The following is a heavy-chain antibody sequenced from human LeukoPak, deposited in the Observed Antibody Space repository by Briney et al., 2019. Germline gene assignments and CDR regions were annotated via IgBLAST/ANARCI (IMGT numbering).Heavy chain of an antibody. D-gene: IGHD3-10*01. CDR1: GGSISSYY. CDR2: IYYSGST. V-gene: IGHV4-59*01. J-gene: IGHJ4*02. CDR3: ARDSSAGLGGSGSYFHFDY. Sequence: SETLSLTCTVSGGSISSYYWSWIRQPPGKGLEWIGYIYYSGSTDYNPSLKSRVTISVDTSKNQFSLKLSSVTAADTAVYYCARDSSAGLGGSGSYFHFDYWGQGTLVTVSS.